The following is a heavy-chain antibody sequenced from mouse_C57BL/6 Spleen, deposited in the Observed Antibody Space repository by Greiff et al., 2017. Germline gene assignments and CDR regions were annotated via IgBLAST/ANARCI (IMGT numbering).Heavy chain of an antibody. D-gene: IGHD2-1*01. CDR2: INPSNGGT. V-gene: IGHV1-53*01. Sequence: VQLQQPGTELVKPGASVKLSCKASGYTFTSYWMHWVKQRPGQGLEWIGNINPSNGGTTYNEKFKSKATLPVDKSSSTAYMQLSSLTSEDSAVYYCARGGLYGNYLDYWGQGTTLTVSS. CDR1: GYTFTSYW. J-gene: IGHJ2*01. CDR3: ARGGLYGNYLDY.